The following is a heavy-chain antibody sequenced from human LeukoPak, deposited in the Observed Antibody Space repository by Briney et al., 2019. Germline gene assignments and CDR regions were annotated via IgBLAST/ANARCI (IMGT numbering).Heavy chain of an antibody. D-gene: IGHD1-26*01. Sequence: PSQTLSLTCAVSGGSISSGGYSWSWIRQPPGKGLEWIGYIYHSGSTYYNPSLKSRVTISVDRSKNQFSLKLTSVTAADTAVYYCARLSVIVGAALEYYYYYMDVWGQGTTVTVSS. CDR1: GGSISSGGYS. CDR3: ARLSVIVGAALEYYYYYMDV. J-gene: IGHJ6*03. CDR2: IYHSGST. V-gene: IGHV4-30-2*01.